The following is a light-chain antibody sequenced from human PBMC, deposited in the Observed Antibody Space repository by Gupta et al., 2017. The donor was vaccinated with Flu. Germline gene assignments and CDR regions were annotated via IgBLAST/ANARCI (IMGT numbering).Light chain of an antibody. CDR3: QSYDSSMSAV. CDR1: SSNIGSGYD. J-gene: IGLJ2*01. CDR2: ANT. V-gene: IGLV1-40*01. Sequence: QSVLTQPPSLSGAPGPRVTISCTGCSSNIGSGYDVNWYQQLPGTAPKLLIHANTNRPAGVPDRFSGSTSGTSSSLAITGLHAEDEADYYCQSYDSSMSAVFGGGTKLTVL.